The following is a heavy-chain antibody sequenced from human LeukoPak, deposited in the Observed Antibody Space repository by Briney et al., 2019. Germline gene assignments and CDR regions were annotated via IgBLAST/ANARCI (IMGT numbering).Heavy chain of an antibody. D-gene: IGHD6-13*01. CDR1: GGTFSSYA. CDR3: ASPSIAAAGSDAFDI. Sequence: ASVKVSCKASGGTFSSYAISWVRQAPGQGLEWMGGIIPIFGTANYAQKFQGRVTITTDESTSTAYMELSSLRSEDTAVYYCASPSIAAAGSDAFDIWGQGTMVTVSS. J-gene: IGHJ3*02. V-gene: IGHV1-69*05. CDR2: IIPIFGTA.